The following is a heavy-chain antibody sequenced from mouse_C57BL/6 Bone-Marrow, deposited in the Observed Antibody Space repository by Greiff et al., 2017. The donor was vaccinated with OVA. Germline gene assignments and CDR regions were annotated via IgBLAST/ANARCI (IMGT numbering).Heavy chain of an antibody. Sequence: EVKVVESGGGLVKPGGSLKLSCAASGFTFSDYGMHWVRQAPEKGLEWVAYISSGSSTIYYADTVKGRFTISRDNAKNTLFLQMTSLRSEDTAMYYCARRVGPGYFDVWGTGTTVTVSS. D-gene: IGHD4-1*01. CDR1: GFTFSDYG. V-gene: IGHV5-17*01. J-gene: IGHJ1*03. CDR3: ARRVGPGYFDV. CDR2: ISSGSSTI.